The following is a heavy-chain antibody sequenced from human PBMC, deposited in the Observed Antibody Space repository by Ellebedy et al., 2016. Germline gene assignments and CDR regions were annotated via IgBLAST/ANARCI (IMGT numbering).Heavy chain of an antibody. J-gene: IGHJ6*02. CDR1: GYTLTELS. V-gene: IGHV1-24*01. CDR3: ARDKGDTAMVTAYYGMDV. CDR2: YDPEDGET. D-gene: IGHD5-18*01. Sequence: ASVKVSCXVSGYTLTELSMHWVRQAPGKGLEWMGGYDPEDGETIYAQKFQGRVTMTEDTSTDTAYMELSSLRSEDTAVYYCARDKGDTAMVTAYYGMDVWGQGTTVTVSS.